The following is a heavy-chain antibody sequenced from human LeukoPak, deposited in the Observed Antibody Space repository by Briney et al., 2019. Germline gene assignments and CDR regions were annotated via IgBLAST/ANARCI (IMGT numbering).Heavy chain of an antibody. CDR3: ARDSRSGYSYGSNFDY. D-gene: IGHD5-18*01. V-gene: IGHV3-23*01. CDR2: VSGSGGIT. Sequence: PGGSLRLSCAASGFTFSDYAMNWVRQAPGRGLEWVSAVSGSGGITYYADSVKGRFTISRDNSKNTLYLQISSLRAEDTAVYYCARDSRSGYSYGSNFDYWGQGTLVTVSS. J-gene: IGHJ4*02. CDR1: GFTFSDYA.